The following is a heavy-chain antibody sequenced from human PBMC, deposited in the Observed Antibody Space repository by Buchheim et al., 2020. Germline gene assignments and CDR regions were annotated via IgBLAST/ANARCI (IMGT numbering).Heavy chain of an antibody. CDR2: ISAGGGNT. V-gene: IGHV3-23*01. CDR1: GLTFSTYA. Sequence: EVQLLESGGGLVQPGGSLRLSCAASGLTFSTYAMSWVRQAPGQGLECVSAISAGGGNTYYADSVKGRFTISRDNSKKTVYLQMNSLRAEDTAAYYCANRRDYFDYWGQGTL. CDR3: ANRRDYFDY. J-gene: IGHJ4*02.